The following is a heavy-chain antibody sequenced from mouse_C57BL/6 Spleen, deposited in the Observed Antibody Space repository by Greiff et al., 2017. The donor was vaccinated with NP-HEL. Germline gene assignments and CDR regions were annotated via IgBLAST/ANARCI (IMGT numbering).Heavy chain of an antibody. CDR3: ARGVSGPGWFAY. V-gene: IGHV5-4*01. CDR2: ISDGGSYT. CDR1: GFTFSSYA. D-gene: IGHD2-10*02. J-gene: IGHJ3*01. Sequence: EVQVVESGGGLVKPGGSLKLSCAASGFTFSSYAMSWVRQTPEKRLEWVATISDGGSYTYYPDNVKGRFTISRDNAKNNLYLQMSHLKSEDTAMYYCARGVSGPGWFAYWGQGTLVTVSA.